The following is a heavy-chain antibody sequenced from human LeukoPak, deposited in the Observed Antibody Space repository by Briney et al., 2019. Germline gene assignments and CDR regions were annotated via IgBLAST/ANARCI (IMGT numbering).Heavy chain of an antibody. V-gene: IGHV3-30*04. CDR1: GFTFSSYA. J-gene: IGHJ5*02. CDR2: ISYDGSNK. Sequence: GGSLRLSCAASGFTFSSYAMHWVRQAPGKGLEWVAVISYDGSNKYYAHSVKGRFTIPRDNSKNTLYLQMNSLRAEDTAVYYCAREGYYYGSGNNWFDPWGQGTLVTVSS. D-gene: IGHD3-10*01. CDR3: AREGYYYGSGNNWFDP.